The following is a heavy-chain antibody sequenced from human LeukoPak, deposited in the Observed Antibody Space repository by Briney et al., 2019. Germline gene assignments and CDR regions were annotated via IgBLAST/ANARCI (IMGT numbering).Heavy chain of an antibody. V-gene: IGHV4-59*12. CDR1: GGSISSYY. Sequence: PSETLSLTCTVSGGSISSYYWSWIRQPPGKGLEWIGYIYYSGSTNYNPSLKSRVTISVDTSKNQFSLKLSSVTAADTAVYYCARGRYYDFWSGYYIVPPFFDYWGQGTLVTVSS. J-gene: IGHJ4*02. CDR2: IYYSGST. D-gene: IGHD3-3*01. CDR3: ARGRYYDFWSGYYIVPPFFDY.